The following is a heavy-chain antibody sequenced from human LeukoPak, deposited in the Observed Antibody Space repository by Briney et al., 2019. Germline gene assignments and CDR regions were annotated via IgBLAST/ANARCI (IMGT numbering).Heavy chain of an antibody. V-gene: IGHV4-61*02. J-gene: IGHJ5*02. CDR2: IYTSGST. D-gene: IGHD3-10*01. Sequence: SETLSLTCTVSGGSISSGSYYWSWIRQPAGKGLEWIGRIYTSGSTNYNPSLKSRVTISVDTSKNQFSLKLSSVTAADTAVYYCARVSRDGWFGDFAWGQGTLVTVSS. CDR1: GGSISSGSYY. CDR3: ARVSRDGWFGDFA.